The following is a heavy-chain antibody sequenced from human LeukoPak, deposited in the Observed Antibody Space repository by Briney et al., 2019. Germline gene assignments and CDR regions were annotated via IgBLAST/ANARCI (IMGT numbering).Heavy chain of an antibody. D-gene: IGHD3-22*01. J-gene: IGHJ6*02. CDR1: GGSISSVGYY. V-gene: IGHV4-61*08. Sequence: SETLSLTCTVSGGSISSVGYYWSWIRQHPGKGLEWIGYIYYSGSTNYNPSLKSRVTISVDTSKNQFSLKLSSVTAADTAVYYCARAYYYDSSGYYAYYGMDVWGQGTTVTVSS. CDR2: IYYSGST. CDR3: ARAYYYDSSGYYAYYGMDV.